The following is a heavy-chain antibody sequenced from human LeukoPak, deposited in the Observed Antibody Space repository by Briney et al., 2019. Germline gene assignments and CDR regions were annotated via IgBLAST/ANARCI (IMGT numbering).Heavy chain of an antibody. CDR2: IYASGST. D-gene: IGHD2-2*01. J-gene: IGHJ5*02. V-gene: IGHV4-4*07. Sequence: SETLSLTCTVSGGSISSNYWSWIRQPAGKGLEWIGRIYASGSTNYNPSLKSRVTMSVDTSKNQFSLKLSSVTAADTAVYYCARRYCSTTSCSGHNWFDPWGQGTLVTVSS. CDR1: GGSISSNY. CDR3: ARRYCSTTSCSGHNWFDP.